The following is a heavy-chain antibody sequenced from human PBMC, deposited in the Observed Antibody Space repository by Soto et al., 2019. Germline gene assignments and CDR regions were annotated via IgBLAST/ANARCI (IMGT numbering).Heavy chain of an antibody. CDR1: GFTFSSYW. D-gene: IGHD3-3*01. J-gene: IGHJ6*02. CDR3: ARDFGWYYGMDV. Sequence: GGSLRLSCAASGFTFSSYWMHWVRQAPGKGLVWVSRINSDGSSTSYADSVKGRFTISRDSAKNTLYLQMNSLRAEDTAVYYCARDFGWYYGMDVWGQGTTVTVSS. CDR2: INSDGSST. V-gene: IGHV3-74*01.